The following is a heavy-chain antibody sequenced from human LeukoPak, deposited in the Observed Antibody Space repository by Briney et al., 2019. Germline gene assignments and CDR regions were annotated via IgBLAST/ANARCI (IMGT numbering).Heavy chain of an antibody. J-gene: IGHJ4*02. D-gene: IGHD5-12*01. V-gene: IGHV3-66*04. CDR3: ARQEGYGYYFDY. Sequence: PGGSLRLSCAASGFTFSSSAMHWVRQAPGKGLEWVSVIYSGGSTYYADSVKGRFTISRDNSKNALYLQMNSLRAEDTAVYYCARQEGYGYYFDYWGQGTLVTVSS. CDR1: GFTFSSSA. CDR2: IYSGGST.